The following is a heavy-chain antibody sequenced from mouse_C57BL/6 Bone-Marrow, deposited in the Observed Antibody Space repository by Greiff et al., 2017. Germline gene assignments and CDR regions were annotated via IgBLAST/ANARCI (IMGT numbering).Heavy chain of an antibody. D-gene: IGHD3-2*02. CDR1: GFTFSDYY. CDR3: ARDLRPYYFDY. CDR2: IRNKANGYTT. Sequence: EVMLVESGGGLVQPGASLRLSCAASGFTFSDYYMSWVRQPPGKAPEWLALIRNKANGYTTKYTASVKGRFTISRDNAKNNLYLQMSHLKSEDTAMYYCARDLRPYYFDYWGQGTTLTVSS. J-gene: IGHJ2*01. V-gene: IGHV7-4*01.